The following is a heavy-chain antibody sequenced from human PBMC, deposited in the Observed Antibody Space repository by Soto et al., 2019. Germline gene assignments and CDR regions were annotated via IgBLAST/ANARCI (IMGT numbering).Heavy chain of an antibody. CDR3: ARDLLYCSSTSCYKYYYYGMDV. CDR1: GFTFDDYA. V-gene: IGHV3-74*01. CDR2: INSDGSST. Sequence: PGGPRRLSCAASGFTFDDYAMHWVRQAPGKGLEWVSRINSDGSSTSYADSVKGRFTISRDNAKNTLYLQMNSLRAEDTAVYYCARDLLYCSSTSCYKYYYYGMDVWGQGTTVTVSS. D-gene: IGHD2-2*02. J-gene: IGHJ6*02.